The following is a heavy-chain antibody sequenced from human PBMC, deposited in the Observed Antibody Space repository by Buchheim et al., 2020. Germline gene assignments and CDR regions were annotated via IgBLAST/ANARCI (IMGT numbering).Heavy chain of an antibody. CDR2: ISYDGSNK. Sequence: QVQLVESGGGVVQPGRSLRLSCAASGFTFSSYGMHWVRQAPGKGLEWVAVISYDGSNKYYADSVKGRFTISRDNSKNTLYLQMNSLRAEDTAVYYCAKESGYSYGYFGRNYYYYGMDVWGQGTT. J-gene: IGHJ6*02. CDR1: GFTFSSYG. V-gene: IGHV3-30*18. D-gene: IGHD5-18*01. CDR3: AKESGYSYGYFGRNYYYYGMDV.